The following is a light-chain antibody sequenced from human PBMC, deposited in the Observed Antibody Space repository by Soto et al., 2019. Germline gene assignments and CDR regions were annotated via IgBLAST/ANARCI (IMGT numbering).Light chain of an antibody. J-gene: IGLJ2*01. V-gene: IGLV2-14*01. Sequence: QSVLTQPASVSGSPGQSISISCTGTISDVGGSNYVSWYQHHPGKAPRLIIYEVNYRPSGVSDRFSGSKSGNTASLTISGLQPEDESDYYCSSKRSSTVVFGGGTKLTVL. CDR3: SSKRSSTVV. CDR2: EVN. CDR1: ISDVGGSNY.